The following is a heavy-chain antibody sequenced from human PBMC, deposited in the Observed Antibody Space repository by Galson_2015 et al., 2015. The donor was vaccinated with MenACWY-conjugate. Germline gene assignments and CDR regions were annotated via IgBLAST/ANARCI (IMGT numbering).Heavy chain of an antibody. CDR3: ARGGDYGGRLVRGSTGYAFDI. V-gene: IGHV3-7*03. CDR2: VKHDGSER. J-gene: IGHJ3*02. D-gene: IGHD4-23*01. Sequence: SLRLSCAASGFTFSNYWMSWVRQAPGKGLEWVANVKHDGSERYYVGSVKGRFTISRDNAKNSLYLQMKSLRAEDTAVYYCARGGDYGGRLVRGSTGYAFDIWGQGTTVTVSS. CDR1: GFTFSNYW.